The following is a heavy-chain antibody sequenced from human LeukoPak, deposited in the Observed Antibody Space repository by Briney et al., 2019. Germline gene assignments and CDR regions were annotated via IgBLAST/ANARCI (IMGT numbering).Heavy chain of an antibody. V-gene: IGHV3-23*01. D-gene: IGHD6-19*01. CDR1: GFTFSRYS. CDR3: AKDRHWLALDD. J-gene: IGHJ4*02. Sequence: GGSLRLSCAASGFTFSRYSMNWVRQAPGKGLEWVSGITGGGTTYYADSVKGRVTISRDNSKNTLYLQMNSLRAEDTAVYYCAKDRHWLALDDWGQGTLVTVSS. CDR2: ITGGGTT.